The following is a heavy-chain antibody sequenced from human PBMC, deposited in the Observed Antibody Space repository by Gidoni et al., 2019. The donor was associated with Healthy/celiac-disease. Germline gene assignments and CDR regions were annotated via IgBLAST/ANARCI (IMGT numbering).Heavy chain of an antibody. CDR3: ARREGYDLPFWYFDL. CDR2: IYHSGST. Sequence: QVQLQESGPGLVKPSETLSLTCAVSGYSISSGYYWGWIRQPPGKGLEWIGSIYHSGSTYYNPSLKSRVTISVDTSKNQFSLKLSSVTAADTAVYYCARREGYDLPFWYFDLWGRGTLVTVSS. J-gene: IGHJ2*01. V-gene: IGHV4-38-2*01. D-gene: IGHD5-12*01. CDR1: GYSISSGYY.